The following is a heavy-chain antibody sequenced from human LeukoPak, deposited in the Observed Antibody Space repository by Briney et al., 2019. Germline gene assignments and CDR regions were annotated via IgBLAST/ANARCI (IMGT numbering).Heavy chain of an antibody. Sequence: ASVKVSCKASGGTFSSYAISWVRQAPGQGLEWMGGIIPIFATANYAQKLQGRVTITADKSTSRAYMELTSLRSEDTAVYYCASAAGLMGATDYWGQGTLVTVSS. CDR2: IIPIFATA. D-gene: IGHD1-26*01. CDR3: ASAAGLMGATDY. J-gene: IGHJ4*02. V-gene: IGHV1-69*06. CDR1: GGTFSSYA.